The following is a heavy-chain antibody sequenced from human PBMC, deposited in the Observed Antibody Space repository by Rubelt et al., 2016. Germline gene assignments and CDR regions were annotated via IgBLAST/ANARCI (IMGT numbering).Heavy chain of an antibody. CDR1: GFTVNSHY. Sequence: EVQLVESGGDLVQPGGSLRLSCAASGFTVNSHYMTWVRQAPGKGLEWVSGIYSGGGTDYADSVKGRFTISRDNSKNTLYLQMNSLGAEDTAVYYCARGAEYTSGWNNWFDPWGQGTLVTVSS. V-gene: IGHV3-66*01. D-gene: IGHD6-19*01. CDR3: ARGAEYTSGWNNWFDP. CDR2: IYSGGGT. J-gene: IGHJ5*02.